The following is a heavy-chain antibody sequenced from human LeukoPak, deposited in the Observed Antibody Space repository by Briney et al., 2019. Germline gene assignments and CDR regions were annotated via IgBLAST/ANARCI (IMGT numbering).Heavy chain of an antibody. D-gene: IGHD4-17*01. CDR1: GGSISSGGYY. V-gene: IGHV4-31*03. Sequence: KPSETLSLTCTVSGGSISSGGYYWSWIRQHPGKGLEWIGYIYYSGSTYYNPSLKSRVTISVDTSKNQFSLKLSSVTAADTAVYYCARSLYGDYEYYFDYWGQGTLVTVSS. J-gene: IGHJ4*02. CDR3: ARSLYGDYEYYFDY. CDR2: IYYSGST.